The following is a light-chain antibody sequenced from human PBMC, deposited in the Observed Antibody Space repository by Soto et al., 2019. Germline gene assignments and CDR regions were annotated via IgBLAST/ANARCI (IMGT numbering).Light chain of an antibody. CDR1: QYSNTR. CDR3: HQRQSWPRT. V-gene: IGKV3-11*01. Sequence: EIVLTQSPATLSSFPGDRVTLSCRASQYSNTRLAWYQPRPGQAPRLLIYQTSLRAAGIPARFSASGSGTDFTLTISDVQPEDVALYYCHQRQSWPRTFGQGTKVDIK. J-gene: IGKJ1*01. CDR2: QTS.